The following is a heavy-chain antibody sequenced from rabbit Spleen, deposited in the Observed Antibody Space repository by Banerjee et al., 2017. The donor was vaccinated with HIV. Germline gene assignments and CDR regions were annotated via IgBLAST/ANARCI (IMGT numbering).Heavy chain of an antibody. CDR1: GFDFSSYD. J-gene: IGHJ6*01. V-gene: IGHV1S45*01. Sequence: QEQLEESGGGLVKPEGSLTLTCKASGFDFSSYDMCWVRQAPGKGLEWIGCIYTGNGKTYYASWAKGRFTISKTSSTTVTLQLKSLTAADTAPYFCTRFTPRNSILWGPGTLVTVS. CDR3: TRFTPRNSIL. CDR2: IYTGNGKT.